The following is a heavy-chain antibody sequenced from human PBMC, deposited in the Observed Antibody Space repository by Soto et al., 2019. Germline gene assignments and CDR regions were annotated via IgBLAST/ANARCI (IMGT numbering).Heavy chain of an antibody. CDR3: ARGFRLRTLRDYYYYYMDV. CDR1: GGSFSGYY. J-gene: IGHJ6*03. V-gene: IGHV4-34*01. D-gene: IGHD3-10*01. CDR2: INHSGST. Sequence: SETLSLTCAVYGGSFSGYYWSWIRQPPGKGLEWIGEINHSGSTNYNPSLKSRVTISVDTSKNQFSLKLSSVTAADTAVYYCARGFRLRTLRDYYYYYMDVWGKGTTVTV.